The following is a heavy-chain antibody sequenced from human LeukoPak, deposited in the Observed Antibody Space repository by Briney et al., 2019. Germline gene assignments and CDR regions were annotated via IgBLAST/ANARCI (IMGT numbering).Heavy chain of an antibody. CDR1: GGTFSSYA. D-gene: IGHD4-23*01. J-gene: IGHJ4*02. Sequence: GASVKVSCKASGGTFSSYAISWVRQAPGQGLEWMGGIIPIFGTANYAQKFQGRVTITADESTSTAYMELSRLRSDDTAVYYCARSTGDNGGNEDPRFDYWGQGTLVTVSS. CDR2: IIPIFGTA. V-gene: IGHV1-69*13. CDR3: ARSTGDNGGNEDPRFDY.